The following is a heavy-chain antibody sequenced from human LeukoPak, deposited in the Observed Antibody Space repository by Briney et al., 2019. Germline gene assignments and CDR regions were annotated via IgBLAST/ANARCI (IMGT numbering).Heavy chain of an antibody. J-gene: IGHJ4*02. CDR3: ASCPPYYYDSSGYYYPYYFDY. CDR2: INSDGSRT. D-gene: IGHD3-22*01. Sequence: PGGSLRLSCAASGFTFSSYWVHWVRQAPGKGLVWVSRINSDGSRTSYADSVKGRFSISRDNAKNTLYLQMNSLRAEDTAVYYCASCPPYYYDSSGYYYPYYFDYWGQGTLVTVSS. CDR1: GFTFSSYW. V-gene: IGHV3-74*01.